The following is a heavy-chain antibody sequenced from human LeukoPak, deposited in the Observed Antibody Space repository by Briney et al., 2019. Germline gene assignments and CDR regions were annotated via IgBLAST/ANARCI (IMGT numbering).Heavy chain of an antibody. CDR2: ISSSSSYI. J-gene: IGHJ4*02. CDR1: GFTFSSYS. D-gene: IGHD2-15*01. Sequence: GGSLRLSCAASGFTFSSYSMNWVRQAPGKGLEWVSSISSSSSYIYYADSVKGRFTISRDNAKNSLYLQMNSLRAEDTAVYYCARGELGYCSGGSCKRDYWGQGTLVTVSS. CDR3: ARGELGYCSGGSCKRDY. V-gene: IGHV3-21*01.